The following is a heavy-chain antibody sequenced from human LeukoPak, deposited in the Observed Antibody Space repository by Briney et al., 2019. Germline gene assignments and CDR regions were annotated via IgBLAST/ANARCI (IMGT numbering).Heavy chain of an antibody. CDR1: GFTFSSYA. D-gene: IGHD3-16*01. J-gene: IGHJ4*02. CDR3: AKYYWDIITLRQYYFDY. Sequence: GSLRLSCEASGFTFSSYAMSWVRQAPGKGLEWVSGISGRADITNYADSVKGRFTISRDKFQNTVYLQMNSLRAEDTAVYYCAKYYWDIITLRQYYFDYWGQGTLVTVSS. V-gene: IGHV3-23*01. CDR2: ISGRADIT.